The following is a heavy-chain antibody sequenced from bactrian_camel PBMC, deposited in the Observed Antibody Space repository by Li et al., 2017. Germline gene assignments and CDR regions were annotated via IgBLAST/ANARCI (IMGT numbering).Heavy chain of an antibody. J-gene: IGHJ4*01. D-gene: IGHD4*01. CDR2: VQPGGAAA. Sequence: VQLVESGGTLVQPGGSLRLSCAASGFTFSSSNMNWVRQAPGKGLEWVSGVQPGGAAAFYAGSLKGRFTISSEGAKNTVYLQMNSLKPEDTAVHYCVRDALWLARYYSTNDWAYWGQGTQVTVS. CDR3: VRDALWLARYYSTNDWAY. V-gene: IGHV3S40*01. CDR1: GFTFSSSN.